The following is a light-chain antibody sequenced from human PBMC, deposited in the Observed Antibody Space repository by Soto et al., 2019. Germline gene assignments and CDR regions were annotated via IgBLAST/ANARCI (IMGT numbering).Light chain of an antibody. Sequence: QSVLAQPPSASGTPGQRVTISCSGSSSNIGSNYVYWDQQLPGTAPKLLIYRNNQRPSGVPDRFSGSKSGTSASLAISGHRSEDKADYYCAAWDDSMSGYVVFGGGTTLTFL. J-gene: IGLJ2*01. CDR3: AAWDDSMSGYVV. V-gene: IGLV1-47*01. CDR1: SSNIGSNY. CDR2: RNN.